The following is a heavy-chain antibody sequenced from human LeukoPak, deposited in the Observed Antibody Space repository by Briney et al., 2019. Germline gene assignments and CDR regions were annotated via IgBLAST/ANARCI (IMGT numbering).Heavy chain of an antibody. D-gene: IGHD5-12*01. V-gene: IGHV4-59*08. J-gene: IGHJ4*02. CDR3: ARQGGVATTFDY. CDR1: GGSITGYY. CDR2: IYYSGST. Sequence: PSATLSLTCTVSGGSITGYYWNWIRQPPGKGLEWIGYIYYSGSTNYNPSLKSRVTISVDTSENQFSLKLNSVTAADTAVYYCARQGGVATTFDYWGQGTLVTVCS.